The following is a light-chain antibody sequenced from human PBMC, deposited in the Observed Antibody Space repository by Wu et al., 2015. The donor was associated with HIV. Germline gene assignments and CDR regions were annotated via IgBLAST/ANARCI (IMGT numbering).Light chain of an antibody. J-gene: IGKJ1*01. Sequence: DIQMTQSPSSLSESVGDRVTITCRASQSISSYLNWYQQKPGKAPKLLIYTASTLQSGVPPRFSGWGSGTDFTLTISSLQPEDFATYYCQQSYSTPWTFGQGTKVEIK. CDR3: QQSYSTPWT. V-gene: IGKV1-39*01. CDR2: TAS. CDR1: QSISSY.